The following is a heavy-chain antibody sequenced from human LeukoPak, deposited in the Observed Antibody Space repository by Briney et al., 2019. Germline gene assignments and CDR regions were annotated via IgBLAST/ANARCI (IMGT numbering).Heavy chain of an antibody. V-gene: IGHV3-66*01. CDR2: IYSGGST. CDR3: AKDYDTSGYYYNYYYGMDV. Sequence: GGSLRLSCAASGFTVSSNYMSWVRQAPGKGLEWVSVIYSGGSTYYADSVKGRFTISRDNSKNTLYLQMNSLRAEDTAVYYCAKDYDTSGYYYNYYYGMDVWGQGTTVTVSS. D-gene: IGHD3-22*01. CDR1: GFTVSSNY. J-gene: IGHJ6*02.